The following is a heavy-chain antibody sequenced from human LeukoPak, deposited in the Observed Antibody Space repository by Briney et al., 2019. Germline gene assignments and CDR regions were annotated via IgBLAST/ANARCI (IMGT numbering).Heavy chain of an antibody. Sequence: SQSLSLTCTVSGGSISSGANYWSWVSQPPGNGLEWIGCIYYSGRTYSNPSLESRATPSVDTSKNQFSLKLSSLTAADTAVYYCARAQIYYYYSSDYRGPIDYWGQGTLVTVSS. CDR3: ARAQIYYYYSSDYRGPIDY. CDR1: GGSISSGANY. D-gene: IGHD3-22*01. J-gene: IGHJ4*02. V-gene: IGHV4-30-4*01. CDR2: IYYSGRT.